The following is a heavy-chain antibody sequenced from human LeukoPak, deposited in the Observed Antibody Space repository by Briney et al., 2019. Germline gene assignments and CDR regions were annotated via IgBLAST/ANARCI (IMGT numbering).Heavy chain of an antibody. D-gene: IGHD3-22*01. CDR3: ARDHHYDSSGYSNY. Sequence: GGSLRLSCAASGFTFSDYYMSWIRQAPGKGLEGVSYISSSGSTIYYADSVKARFTISRDNAKNSLYLQMNSLRAEDTAVYYCARDHHYDSSGYSNYWGQGTLVTVSS. CDR1: GFTFSDYY. CDR2: ISSSGSTI. J-gene: IGHJ4*02. V-gene: IGHV3-11*01.